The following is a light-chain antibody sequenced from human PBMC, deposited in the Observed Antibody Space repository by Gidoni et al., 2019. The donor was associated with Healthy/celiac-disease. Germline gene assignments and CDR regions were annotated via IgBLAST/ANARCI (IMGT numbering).Light chain of an antibody. CDR2: QDS. CDR3: QAWDSRV. CDR1: KLGDKY. Sequence: SYELTQPPSVSVSPGQTASITCSGDKLGDKYACWYQQKPGQSPVLVIYQDSKRPSGIPVRFSGSNSGNTATLTISGTQAMDEADYYCQAWDSRVFGGGTKLTVL. V-gene: IGLV3-1*01. J-gene: IGLJ2*01.